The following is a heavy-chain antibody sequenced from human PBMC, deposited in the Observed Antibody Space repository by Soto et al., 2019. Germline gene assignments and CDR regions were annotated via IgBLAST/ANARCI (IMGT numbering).Heavy chain of an antibody. D-gene: IGHD6-13*01. CDR1: GVRYKFRC. Sequence: GASVELCSEEPGVRYKFRCLCSVRQETGQGLEWMGWISAYNGNTNYAQKLQGRVTMTTDTATSTAYMELRSLRADDTAVYYFERDHAAPPEGYGSDFWRNRSTDPGSP. J-gene: IGHJ6*04. V-gene: IGHV1-18*01. CDR2: ISAYNGNT. CDR3: ERDHAAPPEGYGSDF.